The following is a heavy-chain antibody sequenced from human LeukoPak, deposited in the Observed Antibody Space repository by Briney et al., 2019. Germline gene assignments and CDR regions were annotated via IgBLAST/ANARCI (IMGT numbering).Heavy chain of an antibody. J-gene: IGHJ5*01. Sequence: PSETLSLTCAVYGESFSGHYWTWIRQPPGRGLEWIGEINHSGSTTSNPSLNNRVTISVDTSKNQFSLKLTSVTAADTAVYYCARPRYGSGSLDSWGHGTLVTVSS. CDR2: INHSGST. CDR1: GESFSGHY. V-gene: IGHV4-34*01. CDR3: ARPRYGSGSLDS. D-gene: IGHD3-10*01.